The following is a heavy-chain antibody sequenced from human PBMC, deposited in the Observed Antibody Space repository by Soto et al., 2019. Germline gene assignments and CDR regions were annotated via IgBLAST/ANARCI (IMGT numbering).Heavy chain of an antibody. J-gene: IGHJ6*02. CDR2: IYHSGST. CDR1: GGSISSGGYS. V-gene: IGHV4-30-2*01. D-gene: IGHD3-16*02. Sequence: QLQLQESGSGLVKPSQTLSLTCAVSGGSISSGGYSWSWIRQPPGKGLEWIGYIYHSGSTYYNPSLKSRVTVSVARSKNQFSLKLSSVTAADTAVYYCASVNYDYVWGSYRPYGMDVWGQGTTVTVSS. CDR3: ASVNYDYVWGSYRPYGMDV.